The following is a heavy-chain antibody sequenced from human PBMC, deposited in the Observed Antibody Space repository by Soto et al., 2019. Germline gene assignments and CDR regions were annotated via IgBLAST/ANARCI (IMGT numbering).Heavy chain of an antibody. V-gene: IGHV3-23*01. D-gene: IGHD2-2*01. CDR2: ISGNGDRT. J-gene: IGHJ5*02. Sequence: EVQLLESGGVLVQPGGSLRLSCSASGFTFNSYAMSWVRQPPGKGLEWGSTISGNGDRTYYADPVEGRFPISRANSKNTLYLQMNSLRADDTGLYYCAGEGSCRSTSCGSFDPWGQGSLVTVSS. CDR3: AGEGSCRSTSCGSFDP. CDR1: GFTFNSYA.